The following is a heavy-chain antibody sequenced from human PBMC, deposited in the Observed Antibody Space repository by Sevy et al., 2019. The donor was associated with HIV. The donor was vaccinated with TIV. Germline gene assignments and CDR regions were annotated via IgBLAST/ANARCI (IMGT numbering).Heavy chain of an antibody. CDR2: MYYDGSA. CDR1: GGSISSGSYY. CDR3: ARGEDSAMIDY. J-gene: IGHJ4*02. V-gene: IGHV4-39*01. D-gene: IGHD5-18*01. Sequence: SETLSLTCTVSGGSISSGSYYWGWICQPPGKGLEWIGTMYYDGSAYYNPSLQSRVSMSVDTSKNQFSLNLSSVTAADTAVYFCARGEDSAMIDYWGQGTLVTVSS.